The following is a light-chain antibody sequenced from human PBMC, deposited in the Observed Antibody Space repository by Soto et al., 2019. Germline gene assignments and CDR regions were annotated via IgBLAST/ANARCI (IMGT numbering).Light chain of an antibody. V-gene: IGKV3-15*01. Sequence: RVMTQSPVTLSVSPGESATLSCRASQSVSSHVAWYQQKAGRPPRLLIYDTSSRVTGVPARFSGSGSETDFTLTISGLQSEDFAVYYCQQYDNWPLTFGGGTTLEIK. CDR3: QQYDNWPLT. CDR1: QSVSSH. J-gene: IGKJ4*01. CDR2: DTS.